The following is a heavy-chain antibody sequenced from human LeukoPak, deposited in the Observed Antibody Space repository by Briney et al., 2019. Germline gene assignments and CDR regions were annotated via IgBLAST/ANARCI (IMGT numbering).Heavy chain of an antibody. CDR2: IYTSGST. V-gene: IGHV4-61*02. CDR1: GGSISSGSYY. D-gene: IGHD2-2*01. CDR3: ARGKAEYCSSPSCYGFRWFAP. Sequence: SETLSLTCTVSGGSISSGSYYWSWIRQPAGKGLEWIGRIYTSGSTNYNPSLKSRVTISVDTSKNQFSLKLSSVTAADTAMYYCARGKAEYCSSPSCYGFRWFAPGGQGPRVTVPS. J-gene: IGHJ5*02.